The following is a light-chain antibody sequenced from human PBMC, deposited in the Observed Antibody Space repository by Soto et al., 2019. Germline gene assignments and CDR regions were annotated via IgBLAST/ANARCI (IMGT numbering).Light chain of an antibody. V-gene: IGKV1-33*01. J-gene: IGKJ3*01. CDR2: DAS. CDR3: QQYDSIPVT. Sequence: DIQMTQSPSSLSASVGDRVTITCQASQDISKYLNWYQQKPGKAPKLLIYDASNLEAGVPSRLSGTGSGTFYTFTIISLHPADFSTYHCQQYDSIPVTFGPGTKVDIK. CDR1: QDISKY.